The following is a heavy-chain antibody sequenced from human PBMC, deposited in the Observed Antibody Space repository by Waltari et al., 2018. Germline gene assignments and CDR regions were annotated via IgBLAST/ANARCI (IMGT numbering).Heavy chain of an antibody. Sequence: QVQLVQSGAEVKKPGSSVKVSCKASGGTFSSYAISWVRQAPGQGLEWRGGIIPIFGTANYAQKFQGRVTITADESTSTAYMELSSLRSEDTAVYYCARVRRVVPAAIQDPLHYYYMDVWGKGTTVTISS. CDR2: IIPIFGTA. CDR1: GGTFSSYA. CDR3: ARVRRVVPAAIQDPLHYYYMDV. D-gene: IGHD2-2*02. V-gene: IGHV1-69*12. J-gene: IGHJ6*03.